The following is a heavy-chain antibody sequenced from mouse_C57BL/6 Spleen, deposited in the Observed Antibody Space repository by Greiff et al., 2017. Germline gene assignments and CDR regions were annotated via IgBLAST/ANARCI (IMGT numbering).Heavy chain of an antibody. J-gene: IGHJ2*01. CDR3: ARGAYGDY. Sequence: QVTLKVSGAELVRPGTSVKMSCKASGYTFTNYWIGWAKQRPGHGLEWIGDIYPGGGYTNYNEKFKGKATLTADKSSSTAYMQFSSLTSEDAAIYYCARGAYGDYWGQGTTLTVSS. CDR2: IYPGGGYT. V-gene: IGHV1-63*01. D-gene: IGHD6-5*01. CDR1: GYTFTNYW.